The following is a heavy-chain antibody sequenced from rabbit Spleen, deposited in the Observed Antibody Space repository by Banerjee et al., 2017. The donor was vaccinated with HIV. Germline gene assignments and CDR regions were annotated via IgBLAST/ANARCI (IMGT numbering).Heavy chain of an antibody. D-gene: IGHD1-1*01. CDR1: GFSLNDNYV. J-gene: IGHJ2*01. Sequence: QQQLEESGGGLVKPEGSLTLTCKASGFSLNDNYVMRWVRQAPGKGLEWIACIDTSDGDTDYASWPKGRVTISKTSSTTVTLQMTSLTAADTATYFCARNYVNAFDPWGQGTLVTVS. CDR3: ARNYVNAFDP. CDR2: IDTSDGDT. V-gene: IGHV1S45*01.